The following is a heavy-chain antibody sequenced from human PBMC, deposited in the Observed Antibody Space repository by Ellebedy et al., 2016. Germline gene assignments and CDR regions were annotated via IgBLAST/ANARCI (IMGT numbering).Heavy chain of an antibody. D-gene: IGHD1-14*01. Sequence: GGSLRLXXAASGFSVSSNDMIWVRQRPGKGLECVSLINSGGATYYADSVEGRFTISRDNSKKTLYLQMSGLGAEDTAVYYCVTRHNAAFDVWGQGTMVTVSS. CDR1: GFSVSSND. CDR3: VTRHNAAFDV. CDR2: INSGGAT. V-gene: IGHV3-53*01. J-gene: IGHJ3*01.